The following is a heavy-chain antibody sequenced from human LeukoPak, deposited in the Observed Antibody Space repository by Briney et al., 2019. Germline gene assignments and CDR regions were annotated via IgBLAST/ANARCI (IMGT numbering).Heavy chain of an antibody. V-gene: IGHV3-23*01. CDR1: GFTFSTYT. D-gene: IGHD2-2*02. CDR3: ARAEVGFRVPAAIVRY. CDR2: ITGGGGTT. J-gene: IGHJ4*02. Sequence: GGSLRLSCAASGFTFSTYTMSWVRRTPGKGLEWVSAITGGGGTTYYADSVKGRFTISRDNSKNTLYLQMNSLRAEDTAVYCCARAEVGFRVPAAIVRYWGQGTLVTVSS.